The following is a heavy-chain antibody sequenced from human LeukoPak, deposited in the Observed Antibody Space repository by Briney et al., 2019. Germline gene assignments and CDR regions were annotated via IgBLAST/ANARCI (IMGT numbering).Heavy chain of an antibody. CDR1: GFTFSTYN. CDR3: AKYLSGSFDY. Sequence: GGSLRLSCAASGFTFSTYNIHWVRQAPGMGLEWVAVISYDGRNKYYADSVKGRFTIPRDNSKNTLYLQMNSQRAEDTAVYYCAKYLSGSFDYWGQGTLVTVSS. J-gene: IGHJ4*02. CDR2: ISYDGRNK. D-gene: IGHD3-22*01. V-gene: IGHV3-30*18.